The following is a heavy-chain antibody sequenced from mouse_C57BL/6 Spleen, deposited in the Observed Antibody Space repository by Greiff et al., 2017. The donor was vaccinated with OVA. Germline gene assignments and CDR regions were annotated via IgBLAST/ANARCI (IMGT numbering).Heavy chain of an antibody. Sequence: QVQLQQSGAELVKPGASVKISCKASGYAFSSYWMNWVKQRPGKGLEWIGQIYPGDGDTNYNGKFKGKATLTADKSSSTAYMQLSSLTSEDSAVYFCARSKLGPYAMDYWGQGTSVTVSS. V-gene: IGHV1-80*01. J-gene: IGHJ4*01. D-gene: IGHD4-1*01. CDR1: GYAFSSYW. CDR3: ARSKLGPYAMDY. CDR2: IYPGDGDT.